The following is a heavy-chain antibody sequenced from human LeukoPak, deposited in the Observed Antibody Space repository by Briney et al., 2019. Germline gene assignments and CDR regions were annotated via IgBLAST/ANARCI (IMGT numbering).Heavy chain of an antibody. Sequence: GESLKISCKGSGYSFTSYWIGWVRQMPGKGLEWMGIIYPGDSDTRYSPSFQGQVTISADKSIGTAYLQWSSLKASDTAMYYCATPGYSSSWYPDYWGQGTLVTVSS. D-gene: IGHD6-13*01. CDR1: GYSFTSYW. V-gene: IGHV5-51*01. CDR2: IYPGDSDT. CDR3: ATPGYSSSWYPDY. J-gene: IGHJ4*02.